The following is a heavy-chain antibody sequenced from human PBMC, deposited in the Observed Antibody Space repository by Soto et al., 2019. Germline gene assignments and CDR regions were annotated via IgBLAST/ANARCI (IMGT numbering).Heavy chain of an antibody. D-gene: IGHD3-9*01. Sequence: GGSLRLSCAASGFTFSSYAMHWVRQAPGKGLEWVAVISYDGSNKYYADSVKGRFTISRDNSKNTLYLQMNSLRAEDTAVYYCASHYNISNYYFDYWGQGTLVTVSS. J-gene: IGHJ4*02. CDR1: GFTFSSYA. CDR2: ISYDGSNK. V-gene: IGHV3-30-3*01. CDR3: ASHYNISNYYFDY.